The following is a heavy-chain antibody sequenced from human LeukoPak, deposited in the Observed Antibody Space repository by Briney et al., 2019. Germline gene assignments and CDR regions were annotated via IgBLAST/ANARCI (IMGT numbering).Heavy chain of an antibody. CDR2: IRSTANGYAT. D-gene: IGHD3-22*01. V-gene: IGHV3-73*01. Sequence: GGSLRLSCAASGFTFSGSALHWVRQASGKGLEWVGRIRSTANGYATAYAASVKGRFTISRDDSKNTAYLQMDSLKTEDTAVYYCARDSRVAQPFDYWGQGTLVTVSS. J-gene: IGHJ4*02. CDR3: ARDSRVAQPFDY. CDR1: GFTFSGSA.